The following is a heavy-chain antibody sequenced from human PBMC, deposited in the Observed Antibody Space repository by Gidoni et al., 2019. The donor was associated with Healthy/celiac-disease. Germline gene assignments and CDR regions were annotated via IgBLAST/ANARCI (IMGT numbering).Heavy chain of an antibody. Sequence: QVQLPQWGSGLLKPSETLSLTCAVYGGSFSGYYWSWIRQPPGKGLEWIGEINHSGSTNYNPSLKSRVTISVDTSKNQFSLKLSSVTAADTAVYYCARVGVVRGVADYWGQGTLVTVSS. CDR1: GGSFSGYY. CDR3: ARVGVVRGVADY. V-gene: IGHV4-34*01. J-gene: IGHJ4*02. CDR2: INHSGST. D-gene: IGHD3-10*01.